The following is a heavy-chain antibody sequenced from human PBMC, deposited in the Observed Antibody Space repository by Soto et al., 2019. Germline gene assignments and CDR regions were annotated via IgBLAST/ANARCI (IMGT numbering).Heavy chain of an antibody. CDR1: GGIFNNYI. V-gene: IGHV1-69*02. D-gene: IGHD2-2*01. Sequence: QVQLVQSGAEVKKPGSSVKVSCKASGGIFNNYIIAWVRQAPGQGLGWMGRIIPILDIANYAQKFQGRITITADKSTSTAYMELNSLRSEDTAVYYCATGFLGYCSRTTCYGEYFQHWGQGTLVTVSS. CDR2: IIPILDIA. CDR3: ATGFLGYCSRTTCYGEYFQH. J-gene: IGHJ1*01.